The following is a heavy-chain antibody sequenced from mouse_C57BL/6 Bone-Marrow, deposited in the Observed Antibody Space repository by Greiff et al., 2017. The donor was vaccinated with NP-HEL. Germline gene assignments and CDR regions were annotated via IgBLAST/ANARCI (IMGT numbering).Heavy chain of an antibody. J-gene: IGHJ2*01. Sequence: QVQLQQPGAELVKPGASVKLSCKASGYTFTNYWMHWVKQRPGRGLEWIGRIDPNSGGTKYNEKFKSKATLTVDKSSSTAYMQLSSLTSEDSAVDYGAKYYDGSGYFDYGGQGTTLTVSS. CDR1: GYTFTNYW. CDR2: IDPNSGGT. V-gene: IGHV1-72*01. CDR3: AKYYDGSGYFDY. D-gene: IGHD1-1*01.